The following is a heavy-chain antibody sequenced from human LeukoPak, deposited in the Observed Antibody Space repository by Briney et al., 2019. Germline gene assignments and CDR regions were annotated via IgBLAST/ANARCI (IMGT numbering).Heavy chain of an antibody. CDR3: ARKPGESGYNDDHFDY. D-gene: IGHD5-12*01. CDR2: IYTSGST. Sequence: PSQTLSLTCTVSGGSISSYYWSWIRQPPGKGLEWIGYIYTSGSTNYNPSLKSRVTISVDTSKNQFSLKLSSVTAADTAVYSCARKPGESGYNDDHFDYWGQGTLVTVSS. J-gene: IGHJ4*02. V-gene: IGHV4-4*09. CDR1: GGSISSYY.